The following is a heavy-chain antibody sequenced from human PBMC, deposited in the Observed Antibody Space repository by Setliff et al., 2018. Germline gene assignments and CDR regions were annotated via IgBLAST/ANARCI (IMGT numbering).Heavy chain of an antibody. CDR1: GFTFSSYA. V-gene: IGHV3-23*01. Sequence: HPGGSLRLSCAASGFTFSSYAMSWVRQAPGKGLEWVSTISKSSHTTYYTDSVKGRFTISRENSKNTLYLQMSSLRAEDTATYYCAKDDHSTILIVGAFDLWGQGTVVTVSS. CDR2: ISKSSHTT. CDR3: AKDDHSTILIVGAFDL. D-gene: IGHD2-2*01. J-gene: IGHJ3*01.